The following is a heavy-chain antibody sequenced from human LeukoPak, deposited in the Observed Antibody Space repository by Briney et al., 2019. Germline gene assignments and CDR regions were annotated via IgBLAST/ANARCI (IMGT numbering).Heavy chain of an antibody. CDR3: AKNYYDSSGYYFDY. Sequence: PAGSLRLSCTASGFSFRSYGMHWVRQAPGKGLEWVACIHYDGSKKSYADSVTGRFTISRDDSKNTLYLQMSNLRPDDTAMYLCAKNYYDSSGYYFDYWGLGTLVAVSS. J-gene: IGHJ4*02. D-gene: IGHD3-22*01. CDR1: GFSFRSYG. CDR2: IHYDGSKK. V-gene: IGHV3-30*02.